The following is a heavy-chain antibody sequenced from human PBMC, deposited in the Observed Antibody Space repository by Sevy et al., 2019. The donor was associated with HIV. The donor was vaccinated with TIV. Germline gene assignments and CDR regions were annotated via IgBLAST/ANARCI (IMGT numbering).Heavy chain of an antibody. Sequence: ASVKVSCKASGFTFTSSAVQWVRQARGQRLEWIGWIVVGSGNTNYAQKFQERVTITRDMSTSTAYMELSSLRSEDTAVYYCAADDPLSYDSSDYSWYYGMDVWGQGTTVTVSS. V-gene: IGHV1-58*01. CDR2: IVVGSGNT. J-gene: IGHJ6*02. D-gene: IGHD3-22*01. CDR3: AADDPLSYDSSDYSWYYGMDV. CDR1: GFTFTSSA.